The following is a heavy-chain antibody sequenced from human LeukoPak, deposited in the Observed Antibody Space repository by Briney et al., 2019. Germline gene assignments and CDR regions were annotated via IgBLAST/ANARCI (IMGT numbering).Heavy chain of an antibody. V-gene: IGHV1-2*02. CDR2: IHPNSGGT. J-gene: IGHJ4*02. Sequence: ASVKVSCKSSGYSFTVYYVHWVRQPPGQGLEWMGWIHPNSGGTNYAQKFQGRVTMTRDTSISTAYMELSSLRSDDTAVYYCATGGYCSSTSCYMPFDYWGQGTLVTVSS. D-gene: IGHD2-2*02. CDR1: GYSFTVYY. CDR3: ATGGYCSSTSCYMPFDY.